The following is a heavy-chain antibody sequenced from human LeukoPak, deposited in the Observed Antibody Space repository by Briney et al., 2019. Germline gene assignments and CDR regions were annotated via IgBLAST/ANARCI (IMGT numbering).Heavy chain of an antibody. J-gene: IGHJ4*02. V-gene: IGHV1-18*01. D-gene: IGHD1-26*01. Sequence: ASVKVSCKASGYTFTSYGISWVRQAPGQGLEWMGWISAYNGNTNYAQKLQGRVTMTTDTSTSTAYMELRSLRSDDTAVYYCARVYSGSYYAFCDYWGQGTLVTVSS. CDR2: ISAYNGNT. CDR3: ARVYSGSYYAFCDY. CDR1: GYTFTSYG.